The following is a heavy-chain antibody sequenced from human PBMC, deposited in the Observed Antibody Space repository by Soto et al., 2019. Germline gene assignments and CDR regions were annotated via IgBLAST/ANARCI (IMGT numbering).Heavy chain of an antibody. CDR1: GFTFSSYW. CDR3: ARDRGRPDLRDTHYYDSSDLDYGMDV. CDR2: INQDGSEK. Sequence: EVRLVESGGGLVQPGGSLTLSCAASGFTFSSYWMTWVRQAPGKGLEWVANINQDGSEKYYMDSMKGRFTISRDNAKNSLRLQLNRLRAEDTAVYYCARDRGRPDLRDTHYYDSSDLDYGMDVWGQGTTVTVSS. V-gene: IGHV3-7*01. D-gene: IGHD3-22*01. J-gene: IGHJ6*02.